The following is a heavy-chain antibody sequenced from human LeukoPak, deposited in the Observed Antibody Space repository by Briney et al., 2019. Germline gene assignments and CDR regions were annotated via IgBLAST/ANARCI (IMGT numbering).Heavy chain of an antibody. J-gene: IGHJ5*02. Sequence: SETLSLTCTVSGGSISSSSYYWGWLRQPPGKGLEWIGSIYYSGSTYYNPSLKSRVTISVDTSKNQFSLKLSSVTAADTAVYYCARHGGWTYYDFWSGPNWFDPWGQGTLVTVSS. CDR2: IYYSGST. CDR1: GGSISSSSYY. D-gene: IGHD3-3*01. CDR3: ARHGGWTYYDFWSGPNWFDP. V-gene: IGHV4-39*01.